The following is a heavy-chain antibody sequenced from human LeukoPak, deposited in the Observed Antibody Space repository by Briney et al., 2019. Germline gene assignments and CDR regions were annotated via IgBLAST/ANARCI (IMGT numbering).Heavy chain of an antibody. V-gene: IGHV4-39*02. CDR2: IYYSGST. CDR1: GGSISSSGYY. J-gene: IGHJ5*02. CDR3: ACVDTA. Sequence: SETLSLTCTVSGGSISSSGYYWGWIRQPPGKGLEWIGNIYYSGSTYYNPSLKSRVTISVDTSKNHFSLKVTSVTAADTAVYYCACVDTAWGQGILVTVSS. D-gene: IGHD5-18*01.